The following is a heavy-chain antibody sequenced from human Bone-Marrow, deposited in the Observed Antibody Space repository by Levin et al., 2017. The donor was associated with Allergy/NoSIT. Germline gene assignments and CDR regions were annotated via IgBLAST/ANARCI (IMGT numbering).Heavy chain of an antibody. V-gene: IGHV3-53*01. CDR2: FYAGDFT. J-gene: IGHJ6*02. CDR3: TRASMAPWGSTDYYYYYGMDV. D-gene: IGHD7-27*01. Sequence: GESLKISCAASGFTVSAYYMSWVRQVPGKGLEWVSVFYAGDFTYYADSVKGRFTISRDNVKNTLSLQMDSLRAEDTAVYFCTRASMAPWGSTDYYYYYGMDVWGQGTTVTVSS. CDR1: GFTVSAYY.